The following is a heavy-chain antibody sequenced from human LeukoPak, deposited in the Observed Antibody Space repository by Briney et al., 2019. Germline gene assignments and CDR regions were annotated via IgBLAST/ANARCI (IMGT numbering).Heavy chain of an antibody. V-gene: IGHV4-39*01. Sequence: SETLSLSCIVSGGSISSSTSYWGWIRQPPGKGLEWIGSISYSGSTYYNPSLKSRVTISRDTSKNQFSLRLSSVTAADTAVYYCARAMYYDFWSGYPNFDYWGQGTLVTVSS. CDR2: ISYSGST. CDR1: GGSISSSTSY. CDR3: ARAMYYDFWSGYPNFDY. J-gene: IGHJ4*02. D-gene: IGHD3-3*01.